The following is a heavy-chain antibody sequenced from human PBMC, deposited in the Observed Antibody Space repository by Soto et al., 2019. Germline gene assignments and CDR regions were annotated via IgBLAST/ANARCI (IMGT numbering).Heavy chain of an antibody. CDR3: TRHVIYVVAPNDYGDYEPMDV. J-gene: IGHJ6*03. D-gene: IGHD4-17*01. Sequence: PGGSLRLSSAASGVTFSGSAMHWVCQESGKGLEWVGRIRSKANSYATTYAASVKGRFTISRDDSKNTAYLQMTSLKTEDTALYYCTRHVIYVVAPNDYGDYEPMDVWGKGTTVTVSS. CDR1: GVTFSGSA. V-gene: IGHV3-73*01. CDR2: IRSKANSYAT.